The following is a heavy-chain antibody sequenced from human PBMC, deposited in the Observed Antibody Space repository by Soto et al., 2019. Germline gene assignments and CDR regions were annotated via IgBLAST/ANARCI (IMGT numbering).Heavy chain of an antibody. CDR2: VRSRARNYAT. J-gene: IGHJ4*02. CDR1: GFTFSGAA. V-gene: IGHV3-73*01. D-gene: IGHD1-26*01. CDR3: TRWETGMPKFDY. Sequence: LRLPCAASGFTFSGAAIHWVRQASGKGLEWVGRVRSRARNYATGYGESVKGRFIISGDESKNMAYLQMSSLTAEDTAVYYCTRWETGMPKFDYWGQGTPVTVSS.